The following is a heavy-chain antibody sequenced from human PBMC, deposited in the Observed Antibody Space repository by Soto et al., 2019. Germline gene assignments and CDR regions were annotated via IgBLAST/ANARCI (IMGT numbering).Heavy chain of an antibody. CDR1: GGSISSSSYY. Sequence: SETLSLTCTVSGGSISSSSYYWGWIRQPPGKGLEWIGSIYYSGSTYYNPSLKSRVTISVDTSKNQFSLKLSSVTAADTAVYYCARSSLLGYVGYYYYMDVWGKGTTVTVSS. CDR2: IYYSGST. D-gene: IGHD3-9*01. V-gene: IGHV4-39*01. CDR3: ARSSLLGYVGYYYYMDV. J-gene: IGHJ6*03.